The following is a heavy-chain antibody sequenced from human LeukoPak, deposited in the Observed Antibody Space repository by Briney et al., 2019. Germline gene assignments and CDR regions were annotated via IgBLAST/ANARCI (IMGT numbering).Heavy chain of an antibody. J-gene: IGHJ4*02. D-gene: IGHD3-3*01. CDR3: AATSAWRIDF. Sequence: GGSLRPSCAASGLTFSDHWMGWVRQAPGKGLEWVANINQGGSGQFYVDSVKGRFIISRDNTENSLYLQMNSLRAEDTALYYCAATSAWRIDFWGQGTLVTVSS. CDR2: INQGGSGQ. CDR1: GLTFSDHW. V-gene: IGHV3-7*02.